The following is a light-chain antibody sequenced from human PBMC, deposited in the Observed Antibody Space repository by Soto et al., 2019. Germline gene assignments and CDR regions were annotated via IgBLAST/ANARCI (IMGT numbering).Light chain of an antibody. Sequence: DTVMTQTPLSSPVTLGQPASISCRSSQSLIHPDGNTYLSWLQQRPGQPPRLLIYQVSNRFSGVPDRFSGSGAGTDFTLKISRVEAEDVGVYYCMQATRFPQSFGQGTRLEIK. J-gene: IGKJ5*01. CDR2: QVS. CDR3: MQATRFPQS. CDR1: QSLIHPDGNTY. V-gene: IGKV2-24*01.